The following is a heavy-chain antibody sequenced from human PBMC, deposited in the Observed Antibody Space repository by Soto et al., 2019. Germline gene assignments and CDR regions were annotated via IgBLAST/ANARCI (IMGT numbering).Heavy chain of an antibody. V-gene: IGHV1-69*01. CDR3: ARGGGGAARYYYHYGMDV. J-gene: IGHJ6*02. Sequence: QVQLVQSGAEVKKPGSSVKVSCKASGGTFSSYAISWVRQAPGQGLEWMGGIIPIFGTANYAQKFQGRVTITADESTSTAYMELSSLRSEDTAVYYCARGGGGAARYYYHYGMDVWGQGTTVTVSS. D-gene: IGHD6-6*01. CDR1: GGTFSSYA. CDR2: IIPIFGTA.